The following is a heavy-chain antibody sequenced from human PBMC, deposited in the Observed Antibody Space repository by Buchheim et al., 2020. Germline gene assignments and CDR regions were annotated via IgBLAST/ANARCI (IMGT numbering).Heavy chain of an antibody. CDR3: ARDNPSNSWYYYYGMDV. V-gene: IGHV3-48*03. CDR2: ISSGSTTL. D-gene: IGHD6-13*01. CDR1: GFTFSSYE. Sequence: EVQLVESGGGLVQPGGSLRLSCAASGFTFSSYEMNWVRQAPGKGLEWVSYISSGSTTLYYADSVKGRFTISRDNARNSLYLQMNSLRDEDTAVYYCARDNPSNSWYYYYGMDVWGQGTT. J-gene: IGHJ6*02.